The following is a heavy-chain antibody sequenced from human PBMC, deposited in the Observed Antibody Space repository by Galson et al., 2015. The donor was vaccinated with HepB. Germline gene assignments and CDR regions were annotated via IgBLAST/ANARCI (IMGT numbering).Heavy chain of an antibody. Sequence: SLRLSCAASGFTFSSYAMYWVRQAPGKGLEWVAVISYDGSNKYYSDSVKGRFTISRDNSKNTLYLQMNSLRAEDTAVYYCARDGGYSYVLGYYFDYWGQGTLVTVSS. J-gene: IGHJ4*02. CDR2: ISYDGSNK. CDR1: GFTFSSYA. CDR3: ARDGGYSYVLGYYFDY. D-gene: IGHD5-18*01. V-gene: IGHV3-30-3*01.